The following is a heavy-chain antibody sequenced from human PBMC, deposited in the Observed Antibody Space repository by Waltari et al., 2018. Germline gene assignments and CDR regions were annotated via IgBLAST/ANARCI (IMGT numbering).Heavy chain of an antibody. CDR3: AMGHDSSGYSGTDAFDI. D-gene: IGHD3-22*01. J-gene: IGHJ3*02. V-gene: IGHV4-39*07. Sequence: QLQLQESGPGLVKPSETLSLTCTVSGGSISSSSYYWGWIRQPPGKGLEWIGSIYYSGSTYYNPSLKSRVTISVDTSKNQFSRKLGSVTAADTAVYYCAMGHDSSGYSGTDAFDIWGQGTMVTVSS. CDR1: GGSISSSSYY. CDR2: IYYSGST.